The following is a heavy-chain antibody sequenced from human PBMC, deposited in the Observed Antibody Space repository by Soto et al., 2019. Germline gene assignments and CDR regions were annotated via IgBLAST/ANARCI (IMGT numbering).Heavy chain of an antibody. CDR2: IIPIFGTA. D-gene: IGHD1-7*01. J-gene: IGHJ6*01. CDR3: TTCVSLELQGEGYYYYYGMDV. CDR1: GGTFSSYA. Sequence: QVQLVQSGAEVKKPASSVKVSCKASGGTFSSYAISWVRPAPGQGLEVMGGIIPIFGTANYAQKFQGRVTITADKSTSTAYLELSSLRSEDRAVYYYTTCVSLELQGEGYYYYYGMDVWGQGTTVTVCS. V-gene: IGHV1-69*06.